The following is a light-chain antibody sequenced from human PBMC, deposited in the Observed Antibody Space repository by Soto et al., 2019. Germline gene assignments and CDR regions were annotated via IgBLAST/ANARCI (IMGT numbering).Light chain of an antibody. CDR2: EVT. Sequence: QSALTQPPSASGSPGQSVTISCTGTSSEVGGYNYVSWYQQHPGKAPRLMVYEVTKRPSGVPARFSGSKSGNTASLTVSGLQAEDEADYYCSSHAGIKNVVFGGGTNLTVL. CDR3: SSHAGIKNVV. CDR1: SSEVGGYNY. J-gene: IGLJ3*02. V-gene: IGLV2-8*01.